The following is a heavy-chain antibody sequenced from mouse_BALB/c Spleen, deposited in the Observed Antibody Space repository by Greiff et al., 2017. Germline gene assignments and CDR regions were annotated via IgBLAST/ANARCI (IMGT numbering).Heavy chain of an antibody. CDR3: ARGGGYESWFAY. Sequence: EVKLVESGPGLVKPSQSLSLTCSVTGYSITSGYYWNWIRQFPGNKLEWMGYISYDGSNNYNPSLKNRISITRDTSKNQFFLKLNSVTTEDTATYYCARGGGYESWFAYWGQGTLVTVSA. D-gene: IGHD2-2*01. V-gene: IGHV3-6*02. CDR2: ISYDGSN. CDR1: GYSITSGYY. J-gene: IGHJ3*01.